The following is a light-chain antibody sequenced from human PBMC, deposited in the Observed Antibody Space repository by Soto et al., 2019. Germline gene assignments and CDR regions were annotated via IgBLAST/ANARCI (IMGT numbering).Light chain of an antibody. V-gene: IGLV3-21*02. CDR3: QVWDSSSDHPGVV. Sequence: SYELTQPPSVSVAPGQTARITCGGNNIGSKSVHWYQQKPGQAPVLVVYDDSDRPSGIPGRFSGSNSGNTATLTIGRVEAGDEADYYCQVWDSSSDHPGVVFGGGTKLTVL. CDR2: DDS. J-gene: IGLJ2*01. CDR1: NIGSKS.